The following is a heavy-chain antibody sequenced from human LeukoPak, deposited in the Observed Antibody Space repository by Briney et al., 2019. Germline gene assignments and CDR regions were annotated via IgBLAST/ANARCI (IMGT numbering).Heavy chain of an antibody. Sequence: GGSLRLSCAASGFNFSSYWMNWVRQAPGKGLEWVANIKQDGGEKYYVDSVKDRFTISRDNAKKSVILQMNSLRVEDTAVYYCARAMISYFDYWGQGTLVTVSS. V-gene: IGHV3-7*04. D-gene: IGHD3-22*01. J-gene: IGHJ4*02. CDR2: IKQDGGEK. CDR3: ARAMISYFDY. CDR1: GFNFSSYW.